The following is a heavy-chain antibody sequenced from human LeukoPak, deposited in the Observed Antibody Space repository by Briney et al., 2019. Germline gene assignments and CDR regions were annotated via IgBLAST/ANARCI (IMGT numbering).Heavy chain of an antibody. J-gene: IGHJ6*02. Sequence: SETLSLTCTVSGGSISSYYWSWIRQPPGKGLEWIGYIYYSGSTNYNPSLKSRVTISVDTSKNQFSLKLSSVTAADTAVYYCARLGGSLDYYYYGMDVWGQGTTVTVSS. CDR2: IYYSGST. D-gene: IGHD3-3*01. CDR1: GGSISSYY. CDR3: ARLGGSLDYYYYGMDV. V-gene: IGHV4-59*01.